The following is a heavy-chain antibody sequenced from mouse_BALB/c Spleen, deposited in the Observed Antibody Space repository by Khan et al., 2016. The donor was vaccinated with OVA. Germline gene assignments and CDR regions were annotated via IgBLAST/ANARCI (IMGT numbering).Heavy chain of an antibody. CDR3: AGRSYYGCSFAY. CDR2: IYPGSGNT. CDR1: GYTFTDYY. Sequence: QVQLKQSGAELARPGASVKLSCKASGYTFTDYYINWVKQRTGQGLEWIGEIYPGSGNTYYNETFKDKATLTAAKSSTTAYMQLSSLTSEDSAVDCGAGRSYYGCSFAYWGQGTLVTVSA. D-gene: IGHD1-2*01. J-gene: IGHJ3*01. V-gene: IGHV1-76*01.